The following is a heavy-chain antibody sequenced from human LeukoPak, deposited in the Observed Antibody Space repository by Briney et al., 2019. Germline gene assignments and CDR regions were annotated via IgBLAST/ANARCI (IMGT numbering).Heavy chain of an antibody. CDR2: INSDGSST. D-gene: IGHD3-10*01. V-gene: IGHV3-74*01. Sequence: PGGSLRLSCAASGFTFSSYWMHWVRQAPGKGLVWVSRINSDGSSTSYADSVKGRFTISRDNAKNTLYLQMNSLRAEDTAVYYCARVPPGDYYYGMDVWGQGTTVTVSS. CDR1: GFTFSSYW. CDR3: ARVPPGDYYYGMDV. J-gene: IGHJ6*02.